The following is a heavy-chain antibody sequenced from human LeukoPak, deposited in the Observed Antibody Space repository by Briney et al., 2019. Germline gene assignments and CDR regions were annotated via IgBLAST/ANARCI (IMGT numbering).Heavy chain of an antibody. CDR3: ARDIMVRGLHYGMDV. CDR1: GGSISSGGYY. Sequence: SQTLSLTCTVSGGSISSGGYYWSWIRQHPGKGLEWIRYIYYSGSTYYNPSLKSRVTISVDTSKNQFSLKLSSVTAADTAVYYCARDIMVRGLHYGMDVWGKGTTVTVSS. CDR2: IYYSGST. J-gene: IGHJ6*04. V-gene: IGHV4-31*03. D-gene: IGHD3-10*01.